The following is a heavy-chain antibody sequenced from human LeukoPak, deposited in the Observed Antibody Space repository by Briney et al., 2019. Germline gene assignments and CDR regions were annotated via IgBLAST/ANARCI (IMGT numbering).Heavy chain of an antibody. CDR3: AKDGRRFSSSLTYFDY. CDR2: ISGSGGST. D-gene: IGHD6-13*01. CDR1: GFTFSSYA. Sequence: GGTLRLSCAASGFTFSSYAMSWVRQAPGKGLEWVSAISGSGGSTYYADSVKGRFTISRDNSKNTLYLQMNSLRAEDTAVYYCAKDGRRFSSSLTYFDYWGQGTLSPSP. J-gene: IGHJ4*02. V-gene: IGHV3-23*01.